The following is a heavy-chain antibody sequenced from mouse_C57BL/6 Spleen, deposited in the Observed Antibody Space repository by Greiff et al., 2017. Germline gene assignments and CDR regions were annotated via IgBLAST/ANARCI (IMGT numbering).Heavy chain of an antibody. V-gene: IGHV1-82*01. CDR3: ARQYYSNYYFDY. CDR2: IYPGDGDT. CDR1: GYAFSSSW. D-gene: IGHD2-5*01. J-gene: IGHJ2*01. Sequence: VQLQESGPELVKPGASVKISCKASGYAFSSSWMNWVKQRPGKGLEWIGRIYPGDGDTNYNGKFKGKATLTADKSSSTAYMQLSSLTSEDSAVYFCARQYYSNYYFDYWGQGTTLTVAS.